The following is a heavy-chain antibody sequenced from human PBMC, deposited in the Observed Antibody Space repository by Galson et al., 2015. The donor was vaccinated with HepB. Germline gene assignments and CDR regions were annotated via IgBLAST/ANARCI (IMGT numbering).Heavy chain of an antibody. D-gene: IGHD6-19*01. CDR1: GYTFTGYY. J-gene: IGHJ4*02. CDR3: ARWGGSGWYFFDY. V-gene: IGHV1-2*06. CDR2: INPNSGGT. Sequence: SVKVSCKASGYTFTGYYMHWVRQAPGQGLEWMGRINPNSGGTNYAQKFQGRVTMTRDTSISTAYMELSRLRSDDTAVYYCARWGGSGWYFFDYWGQGTLVTVSS.